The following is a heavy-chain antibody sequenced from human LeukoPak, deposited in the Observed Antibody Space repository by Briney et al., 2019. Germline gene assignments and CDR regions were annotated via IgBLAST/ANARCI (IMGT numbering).Heavy chain of an antibody. J-gene: IGHJ4*02. CDR3: ARDLSYGSGEF. CDR2: ICDSGQSP. Sequence: GGSLRLSCEASGFTFRNYAMNWVRQSPGKGLEYVSGICDSGQSPYYAASVRGRFTISRDNSNNTLYLQMNSLRAEDTAVYFCARDLSYGSGEFWGQGTLVTVSS. V-gene: IGHV3-23*01. CDR1: GFTFRNYA. D-gene: IGHD3-10*01.